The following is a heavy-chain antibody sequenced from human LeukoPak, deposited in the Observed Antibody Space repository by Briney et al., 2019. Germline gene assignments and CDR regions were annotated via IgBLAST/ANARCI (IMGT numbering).Heavy chain of an antibody. CDR2: ISPNGVIT. V-gene: IGHV3-23*01. D-gene: IGHD3-22*01. J-gene: IGHJ4*02. CDR1: GFTFSSHG. CDR3: AKSTMIVVVEFDY. Sequence: GGTLRLSCAASGFTFSSHGMNWVRQAPGKGLEWVSGISPNGVITYYADSVKGRFTISRDNSKGTVSLQMNSLRPEDTAVYYCAKSTMIVVVEFDYWGQGTLVTVSS.